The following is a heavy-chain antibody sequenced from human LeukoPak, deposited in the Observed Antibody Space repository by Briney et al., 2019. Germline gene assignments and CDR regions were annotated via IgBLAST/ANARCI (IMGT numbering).Heavy chain of an antibody. CDR1: GFTFSGST. V-gene: IGHV3-30-3*01. CDR3: ARDYWWNYDY. Sequence: GGSLRLSCAASGFTFSGSTMYWIRQAPGKGLEWVAVISKDGSDKYYPGSVRGRFTISRDNSKNTIYLQMDSLRAEDTAIYYCARDYWWNYDYWGQGTLVTVSS. D-gene: IGHD1-7*01. CDR2: ISKDGSDK. J-gene: IGHJ4*02.